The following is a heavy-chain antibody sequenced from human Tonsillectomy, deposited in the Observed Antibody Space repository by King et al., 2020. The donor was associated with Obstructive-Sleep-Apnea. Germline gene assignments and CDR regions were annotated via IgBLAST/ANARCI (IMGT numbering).Heavy chain of an antibody. CDR1: GFTFSTYW. V-gene: IGHV3-7*01. Sequence: VQLVECGGGLVQPGGPLRLSCAASGFTFSTYWMTWVRQAPGKGLEWVANMNQDGGEKYYLDSVKGRFTISRDNAKNSLFLQMNSLRAEDTAVYYCARTTAYGSGNEGAFDIWGQGTMVTVSS. D-gene: IGHD3-10*01. J-gene: IGHJ3*02. CDR3: ARTTAYGSGNEGAFDI. CDR2: MNQDGGEK.